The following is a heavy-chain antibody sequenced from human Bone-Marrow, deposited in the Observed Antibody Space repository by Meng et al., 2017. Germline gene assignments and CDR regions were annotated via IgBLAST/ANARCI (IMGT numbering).Heavy chain of an antibody. CDR1: GYTFTSYY. CDR2: INPSGGST. J-gene: IGHJ4*02. Sequence: QVQLVQSGAEGKKPGASVKVACKASGYTFTSYYMHWVRQAPGQGLEWMGIINPSGGSTSYAQKFQGRVTMTRDTSISTAYVELSRLRSDDTAVYYCVPSAGPAYFDYWGQGTLVPVSS. V-gene: IGHV1-46*01. CDR3: VPSAGPAYFDY.